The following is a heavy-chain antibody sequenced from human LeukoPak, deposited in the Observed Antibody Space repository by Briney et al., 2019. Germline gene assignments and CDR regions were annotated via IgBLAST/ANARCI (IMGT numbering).Heavy chain of an antibody. CDR2: IIPIFG. CDR3: ARGGYCSSTSCYLDFDY. V-gene: IGHV1-69*01. J-gene: IGHJ4*02. Sequence: ASVKVSCKASGGTFSSYAISWVRQAPGQGPEWMGGIIPIFGHRSSRAEYESTSTAYMELSSLRSEDTAVYYCARGGYCSSTSCYLDFDYWGQGTLVTVSS. CDR1: GGTFSSYA. D-gene: IGHD2-2*01.